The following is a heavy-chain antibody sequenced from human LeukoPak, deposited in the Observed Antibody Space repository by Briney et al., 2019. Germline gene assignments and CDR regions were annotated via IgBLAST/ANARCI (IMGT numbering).Heavy chain of an antibody. CDR1: GFTFSSYA. CDR3: ARDVSWFGDHGFDY. D-gene: IGHD3-10*01. V-gene: IGHV3-30*04. CDR2: ISYDGSNK. J-gene: IGHJ4*02. Sequence: GGSLRLSCAASGFTFSSYAMHWVRQAPGKGLEWVAVISYDGSNKYYADSVKGRFTISRDNSKNTLYLQMNSLRAEDTAVYYCARDVSWFGDHGFDYWGQGTLVTVSS.